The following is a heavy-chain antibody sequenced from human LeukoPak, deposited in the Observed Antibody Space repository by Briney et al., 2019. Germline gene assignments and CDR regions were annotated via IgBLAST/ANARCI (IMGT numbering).Heavy chain of an antibody. V-gene: IGHV3-7*01. D-gene: IGHD3-10*02. J-gene: IGHJ6*04. CDR1: GFTFTNNF. CDR3: AELGITMIGGV. CDR2: IKQDGSET. Sequence: GGSLRLSCAASGFTFTNNFMSWVRQVPGKGLEWVANIKQDGSETTYADSVKGRFTISRDNAKNSLYLQMNSLRAEDTAVYYCAELGITMIGGVWGKGTTVTISS.